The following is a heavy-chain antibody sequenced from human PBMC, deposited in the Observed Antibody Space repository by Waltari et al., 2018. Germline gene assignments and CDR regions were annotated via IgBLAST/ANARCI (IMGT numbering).Heavy chain of an antibody. J-gene: IGHJ5*02. Sequence: QVQLQESGPGLVKPSETLSLTCTVSGGSISSYYWSWIRQPPGKGLEWIGYIYYSGSTNYNPSLKSRVTISVDTSKNQFSLKLSAVTAADTAVYYCARVGIQLWGPYNWFDPWGQGTLVTVSS. CDR1: GGSISSYY. CDR2: IYYSGST. V-gene: IGHV4-59*01. CDR3: ARVGIQLWGPYNWFDP. D-gene: IGHD5-18*01.